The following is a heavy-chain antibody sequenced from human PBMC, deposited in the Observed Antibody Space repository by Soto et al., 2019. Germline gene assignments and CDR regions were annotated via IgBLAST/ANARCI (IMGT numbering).Heavy chain of an antibody. V-gene: IGHV3-15*07. D-gene: IGHD2-15*01. Sequence: PGGSLSLSCTASGFNFSNAWRNWVRQAPGKWLEWVGRIKSKTDGGTTEYAAPVKGRITISRDDAKNTLYLQMNSLKTEDTAVYYCTLETYCGGGSCPEYWGQGTQVTVSS. J-gene: IGHJ4*02. CDR3: TLETYCGGGSCPEY. CDR1: GFNFSNAW. CDR2: IKSKTDGGTT.